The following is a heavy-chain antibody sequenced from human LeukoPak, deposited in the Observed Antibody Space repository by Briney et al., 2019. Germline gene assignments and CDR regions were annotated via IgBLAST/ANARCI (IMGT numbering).Heavy chain of an antibody. CDR2: ISWNSGSI. D-gene: IGHD6-13*01. CDR3: ATVNSSSWYSWFDP. V-gene: IGHV3-9*01. Sequence: PGGSLRLSCAASGFTFDDYAMHWVRQAPGKGLEWVSGISWNSGSIGYADSVKGRFTISRDNAKNSLYLQMNSLRAEDTALYYCATVNSSSWYSWFDPWGQGTLVTVSS. CDR1: GFTFDDYA. J-gene: IGHJ5*02.